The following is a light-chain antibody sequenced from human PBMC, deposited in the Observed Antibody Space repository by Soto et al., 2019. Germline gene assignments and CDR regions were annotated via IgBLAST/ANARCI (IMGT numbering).Light chain of an antibody. CDR1: QDITNH. V-gene: IGKV1-33*01. Sequence: DIQMTQSPSSLSASVGDTVTITCQASQDITNHLNWYQHKPGKAPNLLIYDASHLETGVPSRFTGSGSGTYFTLTISSLQSGDIATYYCQKYDGVPQFGPGTRVDF. CDR2: DAS. CDR3: QKYDGVPQ. J-gene: IGKJ3*01.